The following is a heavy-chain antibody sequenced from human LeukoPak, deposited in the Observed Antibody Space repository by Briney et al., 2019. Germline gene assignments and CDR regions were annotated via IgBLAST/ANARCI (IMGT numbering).Heavy chain of an antibody. D-gene: IGHD6-19*01. V-gene: IGHV3-30*18. CDR2: ISYDGSKK. J-gene: IGHJ3*02. CDR1: GFTFSSYG. Sequence: GGSLRLSCAASGFTFSSYGMHWVRQAPGKGLEWVAVISYDGSKKYYADSVKGRFTISRDDSKNTLYLQMNSLRAEDTAVYYCAKDGGSMAVPDAFDIWGQGTMVTVSS. CDR3: AKDGGSMAVPDAFDI.